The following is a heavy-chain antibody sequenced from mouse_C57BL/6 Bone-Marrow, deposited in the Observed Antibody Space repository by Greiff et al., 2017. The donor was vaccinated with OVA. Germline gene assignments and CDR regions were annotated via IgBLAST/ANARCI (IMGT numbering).Heavy chain of an antibody. D-gene: IGHD2-12*01. J-gene: IGHJ3*01. Sequence: QVQLQQPGAELVKPGASVKMSCKASGYTFTSYWITWVKQRPGQGLEWIGDIYPGSGSTNYNEKFKSKATLTADTSSSTAYMQLSSLTSEDSAVYYCARGERRGFAYWGQGTLVTVSA. CDR1: GYTFTSYW. CDR2: IYPGSGST. V-gene: IGHV1-55*01. CDR3: ARGERRGFAY.